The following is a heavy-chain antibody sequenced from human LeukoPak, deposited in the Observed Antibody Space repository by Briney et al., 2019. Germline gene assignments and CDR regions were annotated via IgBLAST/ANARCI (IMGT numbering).Heavy chain of an antibody. J-gene: IGHJ4*02. CDR2: ISSNGGST. Sequence: KPGGSLRPSCSASGFTFSSSAMHWVRQAPGKGLEYVSAISSNGGSTYYADSVKGRFTISRDNSKNTLYLQMSSLRAEDTAVYYCVKDHYCSSTNCYGPFDYWGQGTLVTVS. CDR3: VKDHYCSSTNCYGPFDY. CDR1: GFTFSSSA. D-gene: IGHD2-2*01. V-gene: IGHV3-64D*06.